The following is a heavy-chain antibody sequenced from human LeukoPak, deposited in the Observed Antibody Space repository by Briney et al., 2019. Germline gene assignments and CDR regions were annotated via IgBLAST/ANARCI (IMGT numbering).Heavy chain of an antibody. J-gene: IGHJ6*02. CDR3: ATDYYGSGSPSNYGMDV. CDR2: ISSSSSYT. D-gene: IGHD3-10*01. V-gene: IGHV3-11*06. CDR1: GFTFSDYY. Sequence: PGGSLRLSCAASGFTFSDYYMSWIRQAPGKGLEWVSYISSSSSYTNYADSVKGRFTISRDNAKNSLYLQMNSLRAEDTAVYYCATDYYGSGSPSNYGMDVWGQGTTVTVSS.